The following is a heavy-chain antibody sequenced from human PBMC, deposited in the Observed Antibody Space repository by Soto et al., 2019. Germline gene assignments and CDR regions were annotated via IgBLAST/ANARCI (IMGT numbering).Heavy chain of an antibody. Sequence: EVQILESGGDLVQPGGSLRLSCVVSGLSLNNFAIAWVRHAPGKGLECVSTIDVLDGAWYSDSVRGRLAISRDVSRNTVYLQMSSLRVEDTAIYFCSDWRAGGPVNLDHWGPGTRVTVSS. V-gene: IGHV3-23*01. J-gene: IGHJ4*02. D-gene: IGHD2-15*01. CDR2: IDVLDGA. CDR3: SDWRAGGPVNLDH. CDR1: GLSLNNFA.